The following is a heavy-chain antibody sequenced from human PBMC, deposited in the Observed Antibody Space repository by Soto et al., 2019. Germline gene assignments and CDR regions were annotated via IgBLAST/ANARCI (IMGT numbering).Heavy chain of an antibody. V-gene: IGHV3-7*01. CDR2: IGQDGGQR. Sequence: EVQLVESGGGFVQSGGSLRLSCGASGFSFSAYWMTWVRQAPGKGLEWVANIGQDGGQRTYGDSVKGRFTVSRDNAKNSVFLQMNGLTDDDTAVYYCARDHRPRSMDVWGKGTAVTVSA. CDR1: GFSFSAYW. D-gene: IGHD1-26*01. CDR3: ARDHRPRSMDV. J-gene: IGHJ6*04.